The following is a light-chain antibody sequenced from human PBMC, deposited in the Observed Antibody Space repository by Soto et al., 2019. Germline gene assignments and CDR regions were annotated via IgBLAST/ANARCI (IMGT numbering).Light chain of an antibody. CDR1: SSDVGGYNY. Sequence: QSALTQPASVSGSPGQSITISCTGSSSDVGGYNYVSWYQQHPGKAPKVMIYDVSNRPSGVSNRFSGSKSDNTASLTISGLQAEDEADYYCSSFSSSGTPVVFGGGTKVTVL. J-gene: IGLJ2*01. V-gene: IGLV2-14*01. CDR2: DVS. CDR3: SSFSSSGTPVV.